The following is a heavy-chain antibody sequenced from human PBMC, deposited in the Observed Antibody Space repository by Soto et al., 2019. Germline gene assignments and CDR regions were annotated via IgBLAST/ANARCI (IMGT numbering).Heavy chain of an antibody. CDR3: ARDGLTFGGD. D-gene: IGHD3-16*01. Sequence: EVHLVEAGGGLVKPGESLTLSCAASGFTFGRFTWNWVRQAPGKGLEWVSSISSSSAYIYYAESVKGRFTISRDNARSTLYLQMNSLRRDDAAVYFCARDGLTFGGDWGQGTLVAVSS. J-gene: IGHJ4*02. CDR1: GFTFGRFT. CDR2: ISSSSAYI. V-gene: IGHV3-21*06.